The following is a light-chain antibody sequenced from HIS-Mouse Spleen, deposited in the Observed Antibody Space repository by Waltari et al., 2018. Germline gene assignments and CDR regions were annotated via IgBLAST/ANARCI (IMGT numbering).Light chain of an antibody. CDR1: QGISSA. CDR3: KQFNSTLT. Sequence: AIQLTQSPSSLSASVGDRVTITCRASQGISSALAWYQQKPGKAPKLLIYDASSLESGVPSRFSGSGSGTDFTLTISSLQPEDFATYYCKQFNSTLTFGGGTKVEIK. CDR2: DAS. J-gene: IGKJ4*01. V-gene: IGKV1-13*02.